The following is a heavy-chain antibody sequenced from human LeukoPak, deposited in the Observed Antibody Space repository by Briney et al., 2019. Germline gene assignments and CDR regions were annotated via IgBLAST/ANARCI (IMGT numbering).Heavy chain of an antibody. Sequence: PGGSLRLTCAASGFTFSSYAMRWVRQAPGKGLEWVSGIGGGGRSTYYADSVKGRFTISRDNSKNTLYLQMNSLSSEDTAVYYCANGIQLYFWGFWGQGTLVTVSS. CDR2: IGGGGRST. CDR1: GFTFSSYA. V-gene: IGHV3-23*01. J-gene: IGHJ4*02. D-gene: IGHD3-16*01. CDR3: ANGIQLYFWGF.